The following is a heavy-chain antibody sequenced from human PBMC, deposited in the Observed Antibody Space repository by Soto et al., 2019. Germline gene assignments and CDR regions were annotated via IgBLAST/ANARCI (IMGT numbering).Heavy chain of an antibody. D-gene: IGHD1-1*01. CDR1: GFTFGDYA. Sequence: GGSLRLSCTASGFTFGDYAMSWFRQAPGKGLEWVGFIRSKAYGGTTEYAASVKGRFTISRDDSKSIAYLQMNSLKTEDTAVYYCTRLLSTGRDYYYMDVWGKGTTVTVSS. CDR2: IRSKAYGGTT. J-gene: IGHJ6*03. V-gene: IGHV3-49*03. CDR3: TRLLSTGRDYYYMDV.